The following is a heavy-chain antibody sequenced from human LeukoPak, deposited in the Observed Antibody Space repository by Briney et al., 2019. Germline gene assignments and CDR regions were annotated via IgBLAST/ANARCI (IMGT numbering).Heavy chain of an antibody. V-gene: IGHV4-59*01. Sequence: ETLSLTCTVSGGSISRYYWSWIPHPPGQGLELIGYISYSGSTNYNPSHKSRVTISVDTSKNQFALKLSCVTAADTAVYYCARGGEYQLPPAAYFDYWGQGTLVTVSS. D-gene: IGHD2-2*01. J-gene: IGHJ4*02. CDR1: GGSISRYY. CDR2: ISYSGST. CDR3: ARGGEYQLPPAAYFDY.